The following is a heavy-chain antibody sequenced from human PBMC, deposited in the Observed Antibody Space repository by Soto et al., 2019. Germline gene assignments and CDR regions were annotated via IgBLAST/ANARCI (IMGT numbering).Heavy chain of an antibody. Sequence: ASVKVSCKASGYTFTSYDINWVRQATGQGLEWMGWMNPNSGNTGYAQKFQGRATMTRNTSISTAYMELSSLRSEDTAVYYCARGATGQYDFWSGYYPWYYYYGMDVWGQGTTVTVSS. CDR3: ARGATGQYDFWSGYYPWYYYYGMDV. D-gene: IGHD3-3*01. J-gene: IGHJ6*02. CDR2: MNPNSGNT. V-gene: IGHV1-8*01. CDR1: GYTFTSYD.